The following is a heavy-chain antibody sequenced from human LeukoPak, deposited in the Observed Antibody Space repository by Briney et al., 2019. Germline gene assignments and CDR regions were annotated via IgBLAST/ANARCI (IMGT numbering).Heavy chain of an antibody. V-gene: IGHV3-30*02. J-gene: IGHJ6*03. D-gene: IGHD6-6*01. Sequence: AGSLRLSCAASGFTFSSYCMNWVRQPPGKGLEWVAFIRYDGNTKYYADSVKGRFTISRDNSKNTLHLQMNSLRAEDTAVYHCAKSSSENYYSMDVWGKGTKVTVSS. CDR3: AKSSSENYYSMDV. CDR1: GFTFSSYC. CDR2: IRYDGNTK.